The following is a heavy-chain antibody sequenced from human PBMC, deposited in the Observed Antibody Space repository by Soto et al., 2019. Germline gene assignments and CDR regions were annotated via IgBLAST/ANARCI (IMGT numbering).Heavy chain of an antibody. Sequence: ASVKVSCKASGYTFTSYGISWVRQAPGQGLEWMGWISAHNGNTNYAQKLQGRVTMTTDTSTSTAYMELRSLRSDDTAVYYCASPGIAAAGTTLDYFDYWGQGTLVTVSS. CDR1: GYTFTSYG. CDR2: ISAHNGNT. D-gene: IGHD6-13*01. V-gene: IGHV1-18*01. CDR3: ASPGIAAAGTTLDYFDY. J-gene: IGHJ4*02.